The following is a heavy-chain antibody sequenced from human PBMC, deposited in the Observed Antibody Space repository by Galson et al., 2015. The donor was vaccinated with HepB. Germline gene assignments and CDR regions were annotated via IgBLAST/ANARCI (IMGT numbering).Heavy chain of an antibody. V-gene: IGHV3-48*03. J-gene: IGHJ4*02. CDR2: ISSSGGTI. D-gene: IGHD6-13*01. Sequence: SLRLSCAASGFTFNSYEMNWVRQAPGKGLEWVSYISSSGGTIYYADSVKGRFTISRDNAKSLYLQMNSLTAEDTAVYYCARSKSSSSPSDNWGQGTLVTVSS. CDR1: GFTFNSYE. CDR3: ARSKSSSSPSDN.